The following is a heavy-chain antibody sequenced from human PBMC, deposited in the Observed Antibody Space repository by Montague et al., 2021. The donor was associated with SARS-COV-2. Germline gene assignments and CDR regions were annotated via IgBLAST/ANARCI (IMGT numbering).Heavy chain of an antibody. CDR3: ARGYCSSTNCDRSLHY. CDR1: RGSFSGYY. CDR2: INHSGGV. V-gene: IGHV4-34*01. Sequence: SETLSLTCTVHRGSFSGYYWTWIRQPPGPGLEWIGEINHSGGVNSNPSLKSLVTISVDTSKNHFSLKLRSVTAADTAMYYCARGYCSSTNCDRSLHYWGQGTLVAVSS. D-gene: IGHD2-2*01. J-gene: IGHJ4*02.